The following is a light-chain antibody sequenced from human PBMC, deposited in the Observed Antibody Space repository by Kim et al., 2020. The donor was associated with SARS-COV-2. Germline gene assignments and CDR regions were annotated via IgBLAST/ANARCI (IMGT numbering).Light chain of an antibody. CDR3: CSCAGSSTVV. J-gene: IGLJ2*01. CDR2: EVS. CDR1: SSDVGSYNL. V-gene: IGLV2-23*02. Sequence: GQSFTISCTGTSSDVGSYNLVSWYQQHPGKAPKFMIYEVSKRPSGVSNRFSGSKSGNTASLTISGLQAEDEADYYCCSCAGSSTVVFGGGTQLTVL.